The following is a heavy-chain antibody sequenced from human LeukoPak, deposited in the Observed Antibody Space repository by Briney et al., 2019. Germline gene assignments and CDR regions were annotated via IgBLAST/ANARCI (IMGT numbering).Heavy chain of an antibody. D-gene: IGHD4-23*01. CDR2: IKQDGSEK. J-gene: IGHJ6*03. CDR3: AKKGGGLYGGNPLEYYYYYMDV. CDR1: GFTFSSYW. Sequence: GGSLRLSCAASGFTFSSYWMSWVRQAPGKGLEWVANIKQDGSEKYYVDSVKGRFTISRDNSKNTLYLQMNSLRAEDTAVYYCAKKGGGLYGGNPLEYYYYYMDVWGKGTTVTVSS. V-gene: IGHV3-7*03.